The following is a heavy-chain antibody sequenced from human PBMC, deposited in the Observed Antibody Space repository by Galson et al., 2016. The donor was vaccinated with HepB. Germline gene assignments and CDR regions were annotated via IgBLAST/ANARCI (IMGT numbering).Heavy chain of an antibody. Sequence: SLRLSCAASGFTFSSYNMNWVRQAPGKGLEWVSSISRSGTYIYYGDSLKGRFTISRDDAKNSLYLQMHSLRAEDTAVYYCARGIYDSTGYYADVWGQGTTVTVSS. D-gene: IGHD3-22*01. CDR1: GFTFSSYN. CDR3: ARGIYDSTGYYADV. J-gene: IGHJ6*02. CDR2: ISRSGTYI. V-gene: IGHV3-21*01.